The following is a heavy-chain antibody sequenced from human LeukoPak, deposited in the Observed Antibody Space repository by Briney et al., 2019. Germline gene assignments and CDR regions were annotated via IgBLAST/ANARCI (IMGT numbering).Heavy chain of an antibody. CDR1: GYTFTSYG. D-gene: IGHD3-9*01. CDR2: ISAYNGNT. CDR3: ARGTLRYFDWLFMDY. Sequence: ASVKVSCKASGYTFTSYGISWVRQAPGQGLEWMGWISAYNGNTNYAQKLQGRVTMTTDTSTSTAYMELRSLRSDDTAVYYCARGTLRYFDWLFMDYWGQGTLVTVSS. V-gene: IGHV1-18*01. J-gene: IGHJ4*02.